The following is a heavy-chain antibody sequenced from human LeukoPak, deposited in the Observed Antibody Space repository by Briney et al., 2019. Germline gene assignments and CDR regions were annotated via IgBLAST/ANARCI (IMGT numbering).Heavy chain of an antibody. V-gene: IGHV1-2*02. D-gene: IGHD5-18*01. CDR3: ARAIKRGYSYGAVDY. CDR2: INPNSGGT. J-gene: IGHJ4*02. Sequence: GAPVKVSCKASGYTFTGYYMHRVRQAPGQGLEWMGWINPNSGGTNYAQKFQGRVTMTRDTSISTAYMELSRLRSDDTAVYYCARAIKRGYSYGAVDYWGQGTLVTVSS. CDR1: GYTFTGYY.